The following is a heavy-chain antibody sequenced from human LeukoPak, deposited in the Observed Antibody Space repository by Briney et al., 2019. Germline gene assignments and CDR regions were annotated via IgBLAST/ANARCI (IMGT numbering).Heavy chain of an antibody. J-gene: IGHJ4*02. Sequence: GGSLRLSCAASGFTFSSYAMSWVRQAPGNGLEWVSAFSGSGGSTYYADSVKGRFTISRDNSKNTLYLQMNSLRAEDTAVYYCAKVYYYGSGSYESLDYWGQGTLVTVSS. V-gene: IGHV3-23*01. D-gene: IGHD3-10*01. CDR3: AKVYYYGSGSYESLDY. CDR1: GFTFSSYA. CDR2: FSGSGGST.